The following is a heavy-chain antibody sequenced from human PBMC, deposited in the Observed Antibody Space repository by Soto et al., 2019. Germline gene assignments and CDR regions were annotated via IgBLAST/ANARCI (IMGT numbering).Heavy chain of an antibody. J-gene: IGHJ5*02. CDR2: ISSNSAYI. D-gene: IGHD6-13*01. CDR3: TRDASRDSSARGWFDP. CDR1: GFTFRSFT. V-gene: IGHV3-21*01. Sequence: LRLSCAASGFTFRSFTMNWVRQAPGKGLEWVSTISSNSAYIYYTDALRGRFTISRDNATNSLHLQMNSLRAEDTAVYYCTRDASRDSSARGWFDPWGPGTLVTVSS.